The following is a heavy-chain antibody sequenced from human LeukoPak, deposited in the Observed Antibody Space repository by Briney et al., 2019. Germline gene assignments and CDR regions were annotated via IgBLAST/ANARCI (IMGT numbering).Heavy chain of an antibody. CDR3: ARENTAMDYSYYYMDV. CDR1: GYTFTSYA. J-gene: IGHJ6*03. D-gene: IGHD5-18*01. V-gene: IGHV7-4-1*02. Sequence: ASGKVSCKASGYTFTSYAINWVRQAPGQGLEGRGGINTNTGNATYAHGFTGRVGFSLDTSVSTAYLQISSLKAEDTAVYYCARENTAMDYSYYYMDVWGKGTTVTVSS. CDR2: INTNTGNA.